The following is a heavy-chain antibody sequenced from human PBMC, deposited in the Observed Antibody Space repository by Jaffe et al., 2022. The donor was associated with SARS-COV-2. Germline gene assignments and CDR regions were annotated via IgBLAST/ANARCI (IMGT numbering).Heavy chain of an antibody. D-gene: IGHD3-3*01. CDR1: GFTFNDFG. J-gene: IGHJ4*02. CDR3: AKDQVTGVITNEHTFDS. V-gene: IGHV3-30*18. CDR2: ISYDGDSK. Sequence: HVELLESGGGVVQPGRSLRLSCVASGFTFNDFGMHWVRQGPGKGLEWVSLISYDGDSKYYADSLKGRFTISRDNSKNTLYLQMNNLRPEDTAVYYCAKDQVTGVITNEHTFDSWGQGTLVTVSP.